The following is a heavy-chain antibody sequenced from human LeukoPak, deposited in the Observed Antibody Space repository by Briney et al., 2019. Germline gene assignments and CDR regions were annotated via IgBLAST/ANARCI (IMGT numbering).Heavy chain of an antibody. D-gene: IGHD4-11*01. CDR1: GESFSGYY. V-gene: IGHV4-34*01. Sequence: SETLSLTCAVYGESFSGYYWSWIRQPPGKGLECIGEINHSGSTNYNPSLKSRVTISVDTSKNQFSLKLSSVTAADTAVYYCARGRRRATTRYYFDYWGQGTLVTVSS. CDR3: ARGRRRATTRYYFDY. CDR2: INHSGST. J-gene: IGHJ4*02.